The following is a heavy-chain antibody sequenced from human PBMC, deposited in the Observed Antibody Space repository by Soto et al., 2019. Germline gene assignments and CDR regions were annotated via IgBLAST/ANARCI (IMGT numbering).Heavy chain of an antibody. V-gene: IGHV1-2*02. CDR2: INPETGGT. CDR3: ARERYQVISDDMDV. D-gene: IGHD2-2*01. CDR1: VYTFTGYY. Sequence: XSVKVSCKASVYTFTGYYVHWVREAPGQGLEWMGWINPETGGTSYAQKFQGRVTLSRDTSINTAYLELSRLRFDDAAVYFCARERYQVISDDMDVWGQGTTVTVSS. J-gene: IGHJ6*02.